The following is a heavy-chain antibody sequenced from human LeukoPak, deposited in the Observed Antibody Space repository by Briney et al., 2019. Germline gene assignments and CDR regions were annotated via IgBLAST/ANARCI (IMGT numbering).Heavy chain of an antibody. Sequence: SVKVSCKASGGTFSSYAISWVRQAPGQGLEWMGGIIPIFGTANYAQKFQGRVTITADKSTSTAYMELSSLRSEDTAVYYCARGGGGFGELLPYYYYMDVWGKGTTVTVSS. CDR2: IIPIFGTA. CDR3: ARGGGGFGELLPYYYYMDV. CDR1: GGTFSSYA. D-gene: IGHD3-10*01. J-gene: IGHJ6*03. V-gene: IGHV1-69*06.